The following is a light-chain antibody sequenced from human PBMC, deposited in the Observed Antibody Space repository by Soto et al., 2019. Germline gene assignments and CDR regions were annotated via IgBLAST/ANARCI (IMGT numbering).Light chain of an antibody. CDR2: DVS. Sequence: EIVLTQSPGTLSLSPGERAALSCRASRSLSSTSLAWYQQSPGQAPRLLIYDVSSRATGTPDRFSGSGSGADFTLTINSLEPDAVEVYYCQQYGSSPRTXGQGTKV. CDR3: QQYGSSPRT. J-gene: IGKJ1*01. CDR1: RSLSSTS. V-gene: IGKV3-20*01.